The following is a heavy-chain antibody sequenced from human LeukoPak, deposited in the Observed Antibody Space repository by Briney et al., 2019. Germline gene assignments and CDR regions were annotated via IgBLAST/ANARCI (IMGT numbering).Heavy chain of an antibody. Sequence: SQTLPLTCDISGDSVSSINGAWNWIRQSPSRGLEWLGRTYYRSKWYNEYAVSMEGRITIIPDTSKNQSSLQLIYVTPEDTAVYYCARDLGNTGWYTFDYWGQGTLVTVSS. CDR2: TYYRSKWYN. D-gene: IGHD6-19*01. V-gene: IGHV6-1*01. J-gene: IGHJ4*02. CDR1: GDSVSSINGA. CDR3: ARDLGNTGWYTFDY.